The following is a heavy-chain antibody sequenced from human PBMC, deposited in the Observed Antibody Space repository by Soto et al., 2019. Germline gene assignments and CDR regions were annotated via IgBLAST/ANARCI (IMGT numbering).Heavy chain of an antibody. V-gene: IGHV1-46*01. CDR2: INPSGGST. J-gene: IGHJ4*02. D-gene: IGHD3-16*01. Sequence: AASVKVSCKASGHTFTSYYMHWVRQAPGQGLEWMGIINPSGGSTSYAQKFQGRVTMTRDTSTSTVYMELSSLRSEDTAVYYCASESAAGGFDYWGQGTLVTVSS. CDR1: GHTFTSYY. CDR3: ASESAAGGFDY.